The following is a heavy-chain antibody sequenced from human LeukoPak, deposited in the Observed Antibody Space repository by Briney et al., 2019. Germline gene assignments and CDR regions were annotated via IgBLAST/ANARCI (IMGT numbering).Heavy chain of an antibody. Sequence: PSETLSLTCTVSDDSISDYYRGWIRQPPGKGLEWIGYFYNSGRSTYNPSLKSRVTISAGTSKNHFSLKLNSVTTADTAVYYCTRGAGWLIDYWGQGILVTVSS. CDR1: DDSISDYY. D-gene: IGHD3-16*01. J-gene: IGHJ4*02. CDR3: TRGAGWLIDY. V-gene: IGHV4-59*01. CDR2: FYNSGRS.